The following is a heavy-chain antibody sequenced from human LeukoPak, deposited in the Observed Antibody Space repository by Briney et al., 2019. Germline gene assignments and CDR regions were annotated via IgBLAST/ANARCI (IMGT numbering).Heavy chain of an antibody. CDR3: ESSIPKAGGS. CDR1: GFSFSDSP. D-gene: IGHD2-21*01. Sequence: GESLRLSCAASGFSFSDSPIHWVRQASGKGLEWVGRIRSKDQNSATAYAESVKGRFTISRDDSKNMAYLQMNSLRIEYTAVYYCESSIPKAGGSWGQGTLVTVFS. V-gene: IGHV3-73*01. J-gene: IGHJ5*02. CDR2: IRSKDQNSAT.